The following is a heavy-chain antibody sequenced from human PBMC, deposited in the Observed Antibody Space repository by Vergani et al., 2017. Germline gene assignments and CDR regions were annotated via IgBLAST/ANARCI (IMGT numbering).Heavy chain of an antibody. D-gene: IGHD6-19*01. J-gene: IGHJ4*02. CDR1: GGSISSGGYY. CDR2: IYYSGST. Sequence: QVQLQESGPGLVKPSQTLSLICTVSGGSISSGGYYLSWIRQHPGKGLEWIGYIYYSGSTYYNPSLKSRVTISVDTSKNQFSLKLSSVTTADTAVYYCARAVPKAVPFDYWGQGTLVTVSS. CDR3: ARAVPKAVPFDY. V-gene: IGHV4-31*03.